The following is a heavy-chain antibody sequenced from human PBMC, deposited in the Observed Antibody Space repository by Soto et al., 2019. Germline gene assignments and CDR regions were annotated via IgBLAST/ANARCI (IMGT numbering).Heavy chain of an antibody. CDR1: SGSISSSNW. CDR2: IYHSGST. CDR3: ARTVLPAAIYWFDP. D-gene: IGHD2-2*01. Sequence: SETLSLTCAVSSGSISSSNWWSWVHQPPGKGLEWIGEIYHSGSTNYNPSLKSRVTISVDKSKNQFSLKLSSVTAADTAVYYCARTVLPAAIYWFDPWGQGTLVTVSS. J-gene: IGHJ5*02. V-gene: IGHV4-4*02.